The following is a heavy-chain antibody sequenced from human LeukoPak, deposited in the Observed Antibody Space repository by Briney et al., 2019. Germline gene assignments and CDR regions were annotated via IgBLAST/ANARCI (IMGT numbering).Heavy chain of an antibody. CDR2: ISGSGGST. CDR1: GFTFSSYG. CDR3: AGVDAAMPDAFDI. V-gene: IGHV3-23*01. Sequence: GGSLRLSCAASGFTFSSYGMSWVRQAPGKGLEWVSAISGSGGSTYYADSVKGRFTISRDNSKNTLYLQMNSLRADDTALYYCAGVDAAMPDAFDIWGQGTTVTVSS. D-gene: IGHD5-18*01. J-gene: IGHJ3*02.